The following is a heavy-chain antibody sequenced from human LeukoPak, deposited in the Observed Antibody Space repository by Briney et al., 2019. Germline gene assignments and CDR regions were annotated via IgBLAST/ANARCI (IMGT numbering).Heavy chain of an antibody. CDR1: GFTFSSYA. D-gene: IGHD6-19*01. V-gene: IGHV3-23*01. CDR3: AKEVGSSGWYGYYYYYYGMDV. J-gene: IGHJ6*02. CDR2: ISGSGGST. Sequence: GGSLRLSCAASGFTFSSYAMSWVRQAPGKGLEWVSAISGSGGSTYYADSVKGRFTISRDNSKNTLYLQMNSLRPEDTAVYYCAKEVGSSGWYGYYYYYYGMDVWGQGTTVTVSS.